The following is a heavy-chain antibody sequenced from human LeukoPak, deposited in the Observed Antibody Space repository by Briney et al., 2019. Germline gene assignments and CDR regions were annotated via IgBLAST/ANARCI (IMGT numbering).Heavy chain of an antibody. CDR2: INHSGST. D-gene: IGHD3-10*01. V-gene: IGHV4-34*01. CDR3: ARVRKHRYYGSGSYYSGHNWFDP. Sequence: PSETLSLTCAVYGGSFSGYYWSWIRQPPGKGLEWIGEINHSGSTNYNPSLKSRVTISVDTSKNQFSLKLSSVTAADTAVYYCARVRKHRYYGSGSYYSGHNWFDPWGQGTLVTVSS. J-gene: IGHJ5*02. CDR1: GGSFSGYY.